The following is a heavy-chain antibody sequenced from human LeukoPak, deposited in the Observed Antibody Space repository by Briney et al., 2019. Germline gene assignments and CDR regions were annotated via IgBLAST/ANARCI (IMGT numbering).Heavy chain of an antibody. J-gene: IGHJ4*02. V-gene: IGHV3-9*03. CDR1: GFTFDDYA. CDR3: AKGDYFDY. CDR2: ISWNSGSI. Sequence: GGSLRLSCAASGFTFDDYAMHWVRQAPGKGLEWVSGISWNSGSIGYADSVKGRFTISRDNAKNSLYLQMNSLRAEDMALYYCAKGDYFDYWGQGTLATVSS.